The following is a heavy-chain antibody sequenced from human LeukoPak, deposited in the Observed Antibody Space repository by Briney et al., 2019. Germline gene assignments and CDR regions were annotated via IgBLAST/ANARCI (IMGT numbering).Heavy chain of an antibody. CDR3: AREEDCSSTSCCVY. J-gene: IGHJ4*02. CDR1: GYTFTSYG. CDR2: ISAYNGDT. D-gene: IGHD2-2*01. Sequence: ASVKVSCKASGYTFTSYGISWARQAPGQRLEWMGWISAYNGDTNYAQKFQGRVTMTTDTSTTTAHMELRSLTSDDTAVYYCAREEDCSSTSCCVYWGQGTLVTVSS. V-gene: IGHV1-18*01.